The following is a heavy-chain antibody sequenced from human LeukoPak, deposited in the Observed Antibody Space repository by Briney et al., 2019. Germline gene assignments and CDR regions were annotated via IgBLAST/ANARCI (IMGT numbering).Heavy chain of an antibody. CDR3: RAVVGKIDLDF. D-gene: IGHD3-16*02. J-gene: IGHJ4*02. V-gene: IGHV3-15*01. CDR1: GSTFSNCW. Sequence: PGGSLRLSCVASGSTFSNCWMSWVRQAPGKGLEWVGRIKIKAHGEATDYAAPVKGRFTISRDDSKNTLYLQMNSLKTEDIAVSHCRAVVGKIDLDFWGQGTLVTVSS. CDR2: IKIKAHGEAT.